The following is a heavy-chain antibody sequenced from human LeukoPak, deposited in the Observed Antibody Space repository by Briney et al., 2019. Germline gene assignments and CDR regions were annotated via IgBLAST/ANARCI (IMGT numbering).Heavy chain of an antibody. CDR3: AREISRTGAFDV. D-gene: IGHD3-3*02. Sequence: GGSLRLSCAASGFTVSSNYMSWVRQAPGEGLEWVSVIYSGGSTYYADSVKGRFTISRDNSKNTLYLQMNSLRAEDTAVYYCAREISRTGAFDVWGQGTMVTVSS. J-gene: IGHJ3*01. CDR1: GFTVSSNY. CDR2: IYSGGST. V-gene: IGHV3-53*05.